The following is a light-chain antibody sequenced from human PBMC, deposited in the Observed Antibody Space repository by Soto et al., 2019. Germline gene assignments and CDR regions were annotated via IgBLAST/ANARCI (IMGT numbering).Light chain of an antibody. Sequence: EIAMTQYPATLSLSPGERATLSCGASQSVSSNLAWYQQKPGQAPRLLIYGASTRATGIPARFSGSGSGTDFTLTISSLETEDFAVYYCQQRSNWPGTFGQGTKVDIK. V-gene: IGKV3-11*01. CDR1: QSVSSN. CDR3: QQRSNWPGT. CDR2: GAS. J-gene: IGKJ1*01.